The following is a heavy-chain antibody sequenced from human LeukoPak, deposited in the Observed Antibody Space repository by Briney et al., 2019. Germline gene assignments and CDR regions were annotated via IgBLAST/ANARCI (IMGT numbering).Heavy chain of an antibody. Sequence: SGTLSLTCIVSGGSISSYYWSWIRQPAGTGLEWIGQIHTSVSTKYNPSLKSRVAMSVDTSKNQVSLELSSVTAADTAVYYCAGRAQTTGWSFDNWGQGALVTVSS. J-gene: IGHJ4*02. D-gene: IGHD6-19*01. CDR3: AGRAQTTGWSFDN. CDR2: IHTSVST. V-gene: IGHV4-4*07. CDR1: GGSISSYY.